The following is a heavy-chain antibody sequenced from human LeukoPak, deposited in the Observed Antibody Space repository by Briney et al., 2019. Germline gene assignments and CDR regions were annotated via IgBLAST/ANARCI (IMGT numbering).Heavy chain of an antibody. CDR1: GGTFSSYA. D-gene: IGHD3-22*01. CDR2: IIPIFGTA. J-gene: IGHJ3*02. V-gene: IGHV1-69*13. CDR3: ARDRFSRDDSSGYEGFAFDI. Sequence: SVKVSCKASGGTFSSYAISWVRQAPGQGLEWMGGIIPIFGTANYAQKFQGRVTITADESTSTAYMELSSLRSEDTAVYYCARDRFSRDDSSGYEGFAFDIWGQGTMVTVSS.